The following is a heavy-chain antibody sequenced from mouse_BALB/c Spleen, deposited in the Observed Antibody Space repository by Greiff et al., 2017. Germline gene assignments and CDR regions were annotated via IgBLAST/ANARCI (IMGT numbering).Heavy chain of an antibody. Sequence: EVMLVESGGGLVQPGGSMKLSCVASGFTFSNYWMNWVRQSPEKGLEWVAEIRLKSNNYATHYAESVKGRFTISRDDSKSSVYLQMNNLRAEDTGIYYCTRRGGNYEVDYWGQGTTLTVSS. V-gene: IGHV6-6*02. CDR2: IRLKSNNYAT. CDR3: TRRGGNYEVDY. D-gene: IGHD2-1*01. CDR1: GFTFSNYW. J-gene: IGHJ2*01.